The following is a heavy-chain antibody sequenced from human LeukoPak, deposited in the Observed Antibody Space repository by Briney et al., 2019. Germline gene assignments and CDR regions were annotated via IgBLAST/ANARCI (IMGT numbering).Heavy chain of an antibody. J-gene: IGHJ4*02. CDR3: ARSISGLGD. CDR2: TYYRSKWYN. Sequence: SETLSLTCALSGDILSSNSAAWHWIRQSPSRGLEWLVRTYYRSKWYNDYAVSVKGRITISADTSKNQFSLQLNSVTPEDTAVYYCARSISGLGDWGQGTLVTVSS. D-gene: IGHD3-16*01. CDR1: GDILSSNSAA. V-gene: IGHV6-1*01.